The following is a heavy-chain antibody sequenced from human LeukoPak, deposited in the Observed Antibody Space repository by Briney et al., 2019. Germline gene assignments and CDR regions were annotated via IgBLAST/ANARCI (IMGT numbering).Heavy chain of an antibody. CDR1: GYTFTGYY. Sequence: ASVTVSCKASGYTFTGYYMHWVRQAPGQGLEWMGWINPNSGGTNYAQKFQGWVTMTRDTSISTAYMELSRLRSDDTAVYYCARGLWFGELFDYWGQGTLVTVSS. CDR2: INPNSGGT. CDR3: ARGLWFGELFDY. D-gene: IGHD3-10*01. V-gene: IGHV1-2*04. J-gene: IGHJ4*02.